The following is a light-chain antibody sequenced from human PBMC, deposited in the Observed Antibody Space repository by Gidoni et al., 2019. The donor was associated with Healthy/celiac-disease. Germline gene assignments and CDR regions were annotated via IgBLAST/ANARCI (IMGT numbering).Light chain of an antibody. CDR3: QSYDSSLSGVV. CDR1: SSNSGAGYD. CDR2: GNS. J-gene: IGLJ2*01. V-gene: IGLV1-40*01. Sequence: QSVLPQPPSVSGAPGQRVTISCTVSSSNSGAGYDVPWYQQLPGTAPKLLIYGNSKRPSGVPDRFSGSKSGTSASLAITGLQAEDEADYYCQSYDSSLSGVVFGGGTKLTVL.